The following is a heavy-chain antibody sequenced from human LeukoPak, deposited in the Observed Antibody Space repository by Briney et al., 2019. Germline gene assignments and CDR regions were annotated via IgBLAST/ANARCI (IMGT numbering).Heavy chain of an antibody. J-gene: IGHJ6*03. Sequence: GGSLRLSCAASGFTFSSYGMHWVRQAPGKGLEWVAFIRYDGSDKYYADSVKGRFTISRDQSKNTLYLQMYSLRAEDTAVYYCAKGSYYCDSNSCPQYYYYMDVWGKGTTVTVSS. CDR1: GFTFSSYG. CDR3: AKGSYYCDSNSCPQYYYYMDV. V-gene: IGHV3-30*02. D-gene: IGHD2-2*01. CDR2: IRYDGSDK.